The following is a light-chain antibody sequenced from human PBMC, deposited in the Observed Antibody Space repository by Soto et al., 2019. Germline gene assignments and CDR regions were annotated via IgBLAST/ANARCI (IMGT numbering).Light chain of an antibody. Sequence: EIVMTQSPATVSVSPGQSVTLSCRASQTVSNNLAWYQQKPGQAPRLLIYGASTRATGIPARFSGSGSGTEFTLPISSMQSEDFAVYYCQQYNNWPPWTFGQGTKVEI. J-gene: IGKJ1*01. CDR3: QQYNNWPPWT. CDR2: GAS. CDR1: QTVSNN. V-gene: IGKV3-15*01.